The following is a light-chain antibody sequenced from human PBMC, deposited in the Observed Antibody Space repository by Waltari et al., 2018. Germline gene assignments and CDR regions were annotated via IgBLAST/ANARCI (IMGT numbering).Light chain of an antibody. CDR3: QHYYSLSA. Sequence: DIQMTQSPSTLSASVGDTVTITCRASQNIVIWLAWYQQKPGKAPKVLISKASSLESGVPSRFSGSGSGTEFTLTITSLQPDDFATYYCQHYYSLSAFGQGTKLEIK. CDR2: KAS. J-gene: IGKJ2*01. CDR1: QNIVIW. V-gene: IGKV1-5*03.